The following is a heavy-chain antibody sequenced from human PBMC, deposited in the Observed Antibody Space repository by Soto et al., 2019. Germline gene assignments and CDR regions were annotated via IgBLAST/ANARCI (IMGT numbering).Heavy chain of an antibody. J-gene: IGHJ6*03. V-gene: IGHV3-7*01. CDR3: AREAGYSSSWYVSAYYMDV. Sequence: GGSLRLSCAASGFTLSSYWMSWVRQAPGKGLEWVANIKQDGNAKYYVDSVKGRFTISRDNANNSLYLQMNSLRAEDTAVYYSAREAGYSSSWYVSAYYMDVWGKGTTVTVSS. CDR1: GFTLSSYW. CDR2: IKQDGNAK. D-gene: IGHD6-13*01.